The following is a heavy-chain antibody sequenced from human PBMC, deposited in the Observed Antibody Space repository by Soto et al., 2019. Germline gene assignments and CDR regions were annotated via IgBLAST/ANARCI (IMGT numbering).Heavy chain of an antibody. D-gene: IGHD6-19*01. CDR3: ARGVVAGSGWEGTFAY. CDR1: GGSLSTYY. V-gene: IGHV4-59*01. CDR2: IFYSGST. J-gene: IGHJ4*02. Sequence: QVHLQESGAGLVRPSETLSLTCTVSGGSLSTYYWSWIRQPPGKGLEWLGYIFYSGSTNYNPSLMSRVTLSVDTSTNQFSLNLTSVTAADPAVYYCARGVVAGSGWEGTFAYWGQGALVTVSS.